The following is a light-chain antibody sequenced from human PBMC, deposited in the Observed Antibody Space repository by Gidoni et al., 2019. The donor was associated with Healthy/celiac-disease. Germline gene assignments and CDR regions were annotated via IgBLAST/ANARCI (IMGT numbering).Light chain of an antibody. CDR2: AAS. Sequence: DIQMTQSPSSLSASVGDRVTITCRASQSISSYLNWYQQQPGKAPKLLIYAASSLQSGVPSRFSGSGSGTDFTLTISSLQPEDFATYYCQQSYSTPLYTFXQGTKLEIK. V-gene: IGKV1-39*01. CDR1: QSISSY. CDR3: QQSYSTPLYT. J-gene: IGKJ2*01.